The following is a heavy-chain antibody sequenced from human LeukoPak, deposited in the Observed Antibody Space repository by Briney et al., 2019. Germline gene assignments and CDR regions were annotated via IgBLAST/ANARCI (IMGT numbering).Heavy chain of an antibody. Sequence: GGSLRLSCAASGFTFSDYYMSWIRQAPGKGLEWVSYISSSGSTIYYADSVKGRFTISRDNAKNSLYLQMNSLRAEDTAVYYCARDKVARGYCSSTSCYTLDYWGQGTLVTVSS. V-gene: IGHV3-11*01. CDR2: ISSSGSTI. J-gene: IGHJ4*02. D-gene: IGHD2-2*02. CDR1: GFTFSDYY. CDR3: ARDKVARGYCSSTSCYTLDY.